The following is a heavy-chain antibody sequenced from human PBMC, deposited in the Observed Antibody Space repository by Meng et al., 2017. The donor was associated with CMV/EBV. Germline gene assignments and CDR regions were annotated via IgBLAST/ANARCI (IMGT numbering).Heavy chain of an antibody. D-gene: IGHD3-16*01. V-gene: IGHV1-2*02. CDR2: INPNSGGT. J-gene: IGHJ6*02. CDR1: GYTFTGYY. CDR3: ARDTPFVMLLYYYYYYGMDV. Sequence: ASVKVSCKASGYTFTGYYMHWVRQAPGQGLEWMGWINPNSGGTNYAQKFQGRVTMTRDTSISTAYMELSRLRSDDTAVYYCARDTPFVMLLYYYYYYGMDVWGQGTTVTVSS.